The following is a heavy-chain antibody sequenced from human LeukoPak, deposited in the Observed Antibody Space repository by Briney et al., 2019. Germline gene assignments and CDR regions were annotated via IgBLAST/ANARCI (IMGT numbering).Heavy chain of an antibody. J-gene: IGHJ3*02. D-gene: IGHD3-22*01. CDR3: ARVRKQYYYDDSHHRDASDI. V-gene: IGHV3-20*04. Sequence: GGSLRLSCAASGFTFSDYSFNWVRQAPGKGLEWVSNINWNGRNVDYADSVKGRFTISRDKAKNSLHLQMNSLRAEDTAVYYCARVRKQYYYDDSHHRDASDIWGQGTMVIVSS. CDR2: INWNGRNV. CDR1: GFTFSDYS.